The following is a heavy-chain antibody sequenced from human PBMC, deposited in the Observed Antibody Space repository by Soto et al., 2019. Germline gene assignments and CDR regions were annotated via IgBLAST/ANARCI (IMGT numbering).Heavy chain of an antibody. CDR1: GFTFSSYA. J-gene: IGHJ6*02. CDR2: ISGSGGST. CDR3: TSTNCISTSCYQVYGMDV. D-gene: IGHD2-2*01. Sequence: PGGSLRLSCAASGFTFSSYAMSWVRQAPGKGLEWVSAISGSGGSTYYADSVKGRFTISRDNSKNTLYLQMNSLKTEDTAVYYCTSTNCISTSCYQVYGMDVWGQGTTVTVSS. V-gene: IGHV3-23*01.